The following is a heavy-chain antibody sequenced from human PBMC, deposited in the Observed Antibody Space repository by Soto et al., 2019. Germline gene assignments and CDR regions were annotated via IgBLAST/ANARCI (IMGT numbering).Heavy chain of an antibody. Sequence: GGALRLSCEASGSTFTRYSMNWVRQAPGKGLEWVSSISSNTNYINYGDSIKGRFTISRDNAKNSLYLEMNSLRAEDTAVYYCARKYEDRTSNFDYWGQGTLVTVSS. CDR1: GSTFTRYS. CDR3: ARKYEDRTSNFDY. J-gene: IGHJ4*02. V-gene: IGHV3-21*06. CDR2: ISSNTNYI. D-gene: IGHD2-2*01.